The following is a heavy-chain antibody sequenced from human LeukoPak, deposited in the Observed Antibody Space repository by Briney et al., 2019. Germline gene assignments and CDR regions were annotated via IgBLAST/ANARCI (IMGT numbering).Heavy chain of an antibody. V-gene: IGHV3-23*01. Sequence: PGGSLRLSCAASGFTFSSYAMSWVRQAPGKGLEWASAISGSGGDTYYADSVKGRFSISRDNSKNTLYLQMNSLRVEDTAVYYCAKGSGDSSGYYYVYYYYYMDAWGKGTMVTVSS. CDR3: AKGSGDSSGYYYVYYYYYMDA. J-gene: IGHJ6*03. CDR2: ISGSGGDT. CDR1: GFTFSSYA. D-gene: IGHD3-22*01.